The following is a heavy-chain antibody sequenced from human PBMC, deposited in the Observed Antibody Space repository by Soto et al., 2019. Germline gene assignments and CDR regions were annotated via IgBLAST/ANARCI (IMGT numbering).Heavy chain of an antibody. D-gene: IGHD6-13*01. CDR3: ARSYSSSWELHQFDY. CDR2: IYYSGST. J-gene: IGHJ4*02. CDR1: GGSISSSSYY. V-gene: IGHV4-39*01. Sequence: PSETLSLTCTVSGGSISSSSYYWGWIRQPPGKGLEWIGSIYYSGSTYYNPSLKSRVTISVDTSKNQFSLKLSSVTAADTAVYYCARSYSSSWELHQFDYWGQGTLVTVSS.